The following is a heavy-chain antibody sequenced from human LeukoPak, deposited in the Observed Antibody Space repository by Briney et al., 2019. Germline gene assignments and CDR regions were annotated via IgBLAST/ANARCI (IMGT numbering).Heavy chain of an antibody. V-gene: IGHV4-39*01. J-gene: IGHJ4*02. CDR1: GGSISSSSYY. CDR3: ARQGLYSSSRHYHY. Sequence: SETLSLTCTVSGGSISSSSYYWAWIRQPPGKGLEWIGSIYHSGSTYYNPSLKSRVTISVDTSKNQFSLKLSSVTAADTAVYYCARQGLYSSSRHYHYWGQGTLVTVSS. D-gene: IGHD6-13*01. CDR2: IYHSGST.